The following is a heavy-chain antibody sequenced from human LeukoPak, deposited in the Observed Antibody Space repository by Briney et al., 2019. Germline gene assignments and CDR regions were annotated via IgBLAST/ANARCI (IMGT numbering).Heavy chain of an antibody. CDR1: GYTFTDYY. J-gene: IGHJ4*02. CDR2: VDPEDGET. V-gene: IGHV1-69-2*01. D-gene: IGHD6-13*01. CDR3: ARARAYSSSWYYFDY. Sequence: ASVKISCKVSGYTFTDYYMHWVQQAPGKGLEWMGLVDPEDGETIYAEKFQGRVTITADTSTDTAYMELSSLRSEDTVVYHCARARAYSSSWYYFDYWGQGTLVTVSS.